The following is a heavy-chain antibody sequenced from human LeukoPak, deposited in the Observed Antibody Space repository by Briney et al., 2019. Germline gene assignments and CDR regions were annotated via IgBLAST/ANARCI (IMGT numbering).Heavy chain of an antibody. CDR2: IIPILGIA. CDR3: ARGVVAYYYDSSGYVFDP. Sequence: ASVKVSCKASGGTFGSYAISWVRQAPGQGLEWMGRIIPILGIANYAQKFQGRVTITADKSTSTAYMELSSLRSEDTAVYYCARGVVAYYYDSSGYVFDPWGQGTLVTVSS. J-gene: IGHJ5*02. CDR1: GGTFGSYA. V-gene: IGHV1-69*04. D-gene: IGHD3-22*01.